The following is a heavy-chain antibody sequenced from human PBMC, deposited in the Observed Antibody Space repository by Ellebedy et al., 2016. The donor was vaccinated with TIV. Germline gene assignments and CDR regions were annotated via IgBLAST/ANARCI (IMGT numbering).Heavy chain of an antibody. D-gene: IGHD2-2*01. J-gene: IGHJ4*02. CDR1: GYTFTSYY. CDR3: ARGRSTSPTYYYFDY. V-gene: IGHV1-46*01. Sequence: ASVKVSXXASGYTFTSYYMHWVRQAPGQGLEWMGIINPSGYSTSYAQKFQGRVTMTRDTSTSTVYMELSSLRSEDTAVYYCARGRSTSPTYYYFDYWGQGTLVTVSS. CDR2: INPSGYST.